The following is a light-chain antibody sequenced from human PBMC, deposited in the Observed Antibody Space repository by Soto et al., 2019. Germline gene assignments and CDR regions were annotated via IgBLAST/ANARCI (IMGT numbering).Light chain of an antibody. CDR3: CPYAGSYTVA. V-gene: IGLV2-11*01. CDR2: DVS. Sequence: QSALTQPRSVSGSPGQSVTISCTGPSIDVGGHNYVSWYQQYPGKAPKLMIYDVSKRPSGVPDRFSGSKSGNTASLTISGLQAEDEADYYCCPYAGSYTVAFGGGTKLTVL. CDR1: SIDVGGHNY. J-gene: IGLJ2*01.